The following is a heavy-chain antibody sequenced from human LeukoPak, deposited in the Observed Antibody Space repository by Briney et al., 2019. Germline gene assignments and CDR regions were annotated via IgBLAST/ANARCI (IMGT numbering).Heavy chain of an antibody. Sequence: GGSLRLSCAASGNYWMHWVRQAPGKGLVWVSHINSDGSWTSYADSVKGRFTISKDNAKNTVYLQMNSLRVEDTAAYYCARGGTRGYSPVDYWGQGILVTVSS. CDR3: ARGGTRGYSPVDY. CDR1: GNYW. J-gene: IGHJ4*02. V-gene: IGHV3-74*01. CDR2: INSDGSWT. D-gene: IGHD5-18*01.